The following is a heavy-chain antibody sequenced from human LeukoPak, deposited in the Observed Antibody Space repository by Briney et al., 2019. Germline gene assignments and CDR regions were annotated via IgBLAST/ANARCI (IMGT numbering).Heavy chain of an antibody. CDR1: GFTFSIYW. Sequence: PGGPLRLSCVASGFTFSIYWVIWLRQAPERGLEWVANINQDGSEKYYVDSVKGRFTISRDNVKDSLYLQMNSLRAEDTAVYYCARSRSVDYWGQGTLVTVSS. CDR3: ARSRSVDY. V-gene: IGHV3-7*01. J-gene: IGHJ4*02. CDR2: INQDGSEK.